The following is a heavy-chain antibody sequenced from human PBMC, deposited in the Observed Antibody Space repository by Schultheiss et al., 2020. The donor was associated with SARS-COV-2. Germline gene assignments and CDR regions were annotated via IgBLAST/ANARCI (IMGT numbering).Heavy chain of an antibody. J-gene: IGHJ6*02. Sequence: GGSLRLSCAASVFTFSPYEMNSVRQAPGKGLEWMGWISAYNGNTNYAQKLQGRVTMTTDTSTSTAYMELRSLRSDDTAVYYCARAVEMATKGYYGMDVWGQGTTVTVSS. D-gene: IGHD5-24*01. V-gene: IGHV1-18*01. CDR2: ISAYNGNT. CDR3: ARAVEMATKGYYGMDV. CDR1: VFTFSPYE.